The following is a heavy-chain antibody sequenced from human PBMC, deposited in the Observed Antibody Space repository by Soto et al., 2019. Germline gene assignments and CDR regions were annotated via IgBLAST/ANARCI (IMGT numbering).Heavy chain of an antibody. CDR2: IKSKTDGGTT. CDR3: TTHPMGIVLMVYAIYYYGMDV. V-gene: IGHV3-15*07. D-gene: IGHD2-8*01. J-gene: IGHJ6*02. CDR1: GFTFSNAW. Sequence: GGSLRLSCAASGFTFSNAWMNWVRQAPGKGLEWVGRIKSKTDGGTTDYAAPVKGRFTISRDDSKNTLYLQMNSLKTEDTAVYYCTTHPMGIVLMVYAIYYYGMDVWGQGTTVTVSS.